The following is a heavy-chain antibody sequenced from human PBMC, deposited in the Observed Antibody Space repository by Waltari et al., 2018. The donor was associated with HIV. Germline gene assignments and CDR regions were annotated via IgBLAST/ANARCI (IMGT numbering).Heavy chain of an antibody. Sequence: EVQLVQSGAEVKKPGESLKISCKGSGYSFTSYWIGWVRQMPGKGLDWMGIIYPGDADTRYSPSFQGQVTISADKSISTAYLQWSSLKASDTAMYYCARRHGYSYGRYYCDYWGQGTLVTVSS. CDR1: GYSFTSYW. J-gene: IGHJ4*02. CDR2: IYPGDADT. CDR3: ARRHGYSYGRYYCDY. D-gene: IGHD5-18*01. V-gene: IGHV5-51*01.